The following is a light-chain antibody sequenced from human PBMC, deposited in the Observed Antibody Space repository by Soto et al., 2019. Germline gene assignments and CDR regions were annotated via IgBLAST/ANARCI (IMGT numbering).Light chain of an antibody. CDR2: GAS. V-gene: IGKV3-20*01. CDR1: QSVSNY. CDR3: QQYGSLSWT. Sequence: ENVLTQSPATLSLSPGERATLSCRASQSVSNYVAWYQQKPGQAPRLLIYGASTRATGVPDRFSGSGSGTDFTLTISRLEPEDFAVYHCQQYGSLSWTFGQGTKVDI. J-gene: IGKJ1*01.